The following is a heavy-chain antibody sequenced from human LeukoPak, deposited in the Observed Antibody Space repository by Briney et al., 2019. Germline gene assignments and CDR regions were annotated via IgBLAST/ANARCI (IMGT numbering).Heavy chain of an antibody. CDR3: AREVRYSSGWDYYYYYGMDV. CDR2: ISSSSYI. Sequence: GGSLRLSCAASGFTFSSYSMNWVRQAPGKGLEWVSSISSSSYIYYADSVKGRFTISRDNAKNSLYLQMNSLRAEDTAVYYCAREVRYSSGWDYYYYYGMDVWGQGTTVTVSS. D-gene: IGHD6-19*01. J-gene: IGHJ6*02. V-gene: IGHV3-21*01. CDR1: GFTFSSYS.